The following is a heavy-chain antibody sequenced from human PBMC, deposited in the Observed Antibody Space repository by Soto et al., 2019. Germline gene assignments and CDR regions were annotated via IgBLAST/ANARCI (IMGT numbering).Heavy chain of an antibody. CDR1: GGSISSGDYY. D-gene: IGHD2-2*01. CDR2: IYYSGNT. J-gene: IGHJ5*02. V-gene: IGHV4-30-4*01. CDR3: ARAPPDGTRLAP. Sequence: QVQLQESGPGLVKPSQTLSLTCTVSGGSISSGDYYWSWIRQPPGKGLEWIGSIYYSGNTYYSPSLKGRVASSVDTPTHHFSPKLRSVTAAATAVYYWARAPPDGTRLAPWGQGNLVTVSS.